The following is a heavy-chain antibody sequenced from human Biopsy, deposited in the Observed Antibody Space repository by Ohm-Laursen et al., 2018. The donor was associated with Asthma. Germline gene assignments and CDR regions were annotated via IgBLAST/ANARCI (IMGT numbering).Heavy chain of an antibody. J-gene: IGHJ6*02. V-gene: IGHV4-30-2*01. Sequence: SETLSLTCAVSGDSINSGGYSWDWVRQPPRKGLEGVCYLFHRGATYFNPSLKSRVTISVDRSKRQFPLKVNSVTAADTAVYYCARMNTMIQAANYYSYAMDVWGQGTTVTVSS. CDR2: LFHRGAT. D-gene: IGHD3-22*01. CDR1: GDSINSGGYS. CDR3: ARMNTMIQAANYYSYAMDV.